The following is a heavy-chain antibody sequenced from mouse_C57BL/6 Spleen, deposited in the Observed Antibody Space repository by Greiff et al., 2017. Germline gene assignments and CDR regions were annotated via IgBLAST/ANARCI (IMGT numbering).Heavy chain of an antibody. Sequence: QVQLQQPGAELVRPGSSVKLSCKASGYTFTSYWMHWVKQRPIQGLEWIGNIDPSDSETHYNQKFKDKATLTVDKSSSTAYMQLSSLTSEDSAVYYCARSGNYDRDWYFDVWGTGTTVTVSS. CDR2: IDPSDSET. CDR3: ARSGNYDRDWYFDV. J-gene: IGHJ1*03. D-gene: IGHD1-1*01. CDR1: GYTFTSYW. V-gene: IGHV1-52*01.